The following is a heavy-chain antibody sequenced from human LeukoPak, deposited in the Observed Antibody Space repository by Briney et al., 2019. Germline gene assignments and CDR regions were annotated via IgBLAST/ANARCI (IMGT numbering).Heavy chain of an antibody. CDR2: ISNSDAKT. J-gene: IGHJ4*02. D-gene: IGHD1-1*01. V-gene: IGHV3-23*01. CDR1: AFTFSNYA. CDR3: AKATGTLTN. Sequence: GGSLRLSCAASAFTFSNYAMSWVRQTPGKGLEWVSTISNSDAKTYYADSVKGRFTISRDNSKNTLYLQMNSLTAEDTAIFYCAKATGTLTNWGQGILVTVSS.